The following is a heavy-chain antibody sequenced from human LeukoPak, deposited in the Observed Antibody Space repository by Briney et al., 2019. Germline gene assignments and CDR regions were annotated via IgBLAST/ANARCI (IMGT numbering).Heavy chain of an antibody. CDR1: GGSFSGYY. Sequence: PSETLSLTCAVYGGSFSGYYWRWIRQPPGKGLEWIGEINHSGSTNYNPSLKSRVTISVDTSKNQFSLKLSSVTAADTAVYYCARGGYGHILNPYYFDYWGQGTLVTVSS. J-gene: IGHJ4*02. D-gene: IGHD5-12*01. CDR3: ARGGYGHILNPYYFDY. CDR2: INHSGST. V-gene: IGHV4-34*01.